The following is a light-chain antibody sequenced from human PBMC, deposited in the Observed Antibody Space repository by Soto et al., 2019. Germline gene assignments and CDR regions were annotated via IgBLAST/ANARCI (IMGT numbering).Light chain of an antibody. V-gene: IGKV3-11*01. Sequence: EIVLTRSPATLSLSPGERATLSCRASQSLSSYLAWYQQKPGQAPRHLIYDASNRATGIPARFSGSGSGKDFTLTISSLEPEDFAVYYCQQRSNWPPVTFGGGTKVDIK. J-gene: IGKJ4*01. CDR3: QQRSNWPPVT. CDR2: DAS. CDR1: QSLSSY.